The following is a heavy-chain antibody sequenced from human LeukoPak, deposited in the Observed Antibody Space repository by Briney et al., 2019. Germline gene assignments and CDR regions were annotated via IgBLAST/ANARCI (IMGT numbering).Heavy chain of an antibody. Sequence: GGSLRLSCAASGLTFSSYSMTWVRQAPGKGLEWVSYISSSSSTIYYADSVKGRFTISRDNAKNALYLQRNSLRAEDTAVYYCARGAYYDSSGYHFDYWGQGTLVTVSS. V-gene: IGHV3-48*04. D-gene: IGHD3-22*01. J-gene: IGHJ4*02. CDR3: ARGAYYDSSGYHFDY. CDR2: ISSSSSTI. CDR1: GLTFSSYS.